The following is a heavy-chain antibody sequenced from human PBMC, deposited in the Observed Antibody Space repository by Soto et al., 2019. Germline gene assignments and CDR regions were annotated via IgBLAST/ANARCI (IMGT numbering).Heavy chain of an antibody. Sequence: GSLRLSCAASGFTFSSYSMNWVRQAPGKGLEWVSYISSSSSTIYYADSVKGRFTISRDNAKNSLYLQMNSLRAEDTAVYYCAREGRYYDFWSGYYYYYYMDVWGKGTTVTVSS. D-gene: IGHD3-3*01. V-gene: IGHV3-48*01. CDR2: ISSSSSTI. CDR1: GFTFSSYS. CDR3: AREGRYYDFWSGYYYYYYMDV. J-gene: IGHJ6*03.